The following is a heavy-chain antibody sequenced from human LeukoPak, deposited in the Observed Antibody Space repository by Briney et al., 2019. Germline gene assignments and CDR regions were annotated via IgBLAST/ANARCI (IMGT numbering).Heavy chain of an antibody. CDR2: TYYRSKWYN. CDR3: ARDSYCGSGSFQNYYYYGMDV. D-gene: IGHD3-10*01. J-gene: IGHJ6*02. Sequence: SQTLSLTCAIPGDSVSSNSAAWNWIRQSPSRGLEWLGRTYYRSKWYNDYAVSVKSRITINPDTSKNQFSLQLNSVTPEDTAVYYCARDSYCGSGSFQNYYYYGMDVWGQGTTVTVSS. CDR1: GDSVSSNSAA. V-gene: IGHV6-1*01.